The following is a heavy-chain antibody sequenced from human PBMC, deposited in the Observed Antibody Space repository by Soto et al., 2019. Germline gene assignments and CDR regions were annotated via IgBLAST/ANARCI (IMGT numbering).Heavy chain of an antibody. CDR3: ARLGYFDWIDY. J-gene: IGHJ4*02. Sequence: KLRETLSLTCAVSGGSISSSNWWSWVRQPPGKKLEWIGEIYHSGSTNYNTSLKSRVTISVDKSKNQFSLKLSSVTTADMAVYYCARLGYFDWIDYWGQGTLVTVSS. CDR2: IYHSGST. CDR1: GGSISSSNW. D-gene: IGHD3-9*01. V-gene: IGHV4-4*03.